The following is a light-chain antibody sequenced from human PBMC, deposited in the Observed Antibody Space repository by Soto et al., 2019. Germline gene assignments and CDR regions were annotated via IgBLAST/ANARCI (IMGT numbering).Light chain of an antibody. V-gene: IGKV3-20*01. CDR1: QSVAKNY. CDR3: LQYASEPLT. CDR2: GAS. J-gene: IGKJ4*01. Sequence: ETVLTQSPGTLSLSPGERATLSCRASQSVAKNYLAWYQHKPGQGPRLLISGASSRATGSPDRFSGSGSGTDFTLTISRLQPEDFAVYYCLQYASEPLTFGGGTKVEI.